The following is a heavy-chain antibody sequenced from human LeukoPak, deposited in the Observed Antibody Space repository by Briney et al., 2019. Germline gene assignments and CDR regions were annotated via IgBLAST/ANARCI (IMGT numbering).Heavy chain of an antibody. CDR1: GGSVSSGSYY. J-gene: IGHJ5*02. CDR3: ARTHYGSGSHNWFDP. D-gene: IGHD3-10*01. V-gene: IGHV4-61*01. CDR2: IYYSGST. Sequence: KPSETLSLTCTVSGGSVSSGSYYWSWIRQPPGKGLEWIGYIYYSGSTNYNPSLKSRVTISVDTSKNQFSLKLSSVTAADTAVYYCARTHYGSGSHNWFDPWAQGTLVTVSS.